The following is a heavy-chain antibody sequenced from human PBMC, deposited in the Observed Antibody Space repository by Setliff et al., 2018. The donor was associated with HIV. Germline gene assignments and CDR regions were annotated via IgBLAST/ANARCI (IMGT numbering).Heavy chain of an antibody. D-gene: IGHD2-2*02. J-gene: IGHJ4*02. Sequence: TLSLTCTVSGGSISSDDHYWSWIRQPPGKGLVWIGYIYHTGATYYKSSLESRLTISVDTSKNQFSLKLNSVTAADTAVYFCARMSISASVYFDYWGQGSQVTVSS. CDR3: ARMSISASVYFDY. V-gene: IGHV4-30-4*01. CDR2: IYHTGAT. CDR1: GGSISSDDHY.